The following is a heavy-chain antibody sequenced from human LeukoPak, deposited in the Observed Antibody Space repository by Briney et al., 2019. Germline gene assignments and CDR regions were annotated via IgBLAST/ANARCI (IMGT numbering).Heavy chain of an antibody. Sequence: GGSLRLSCAASGFTYSSYSMNWVRQAPGKGLEWVSSISSSSSYIYYADSVKGRFTISRDNAKNSLYLQMNSLRAEYTAVYYCARDYYGSESPLDYWGQGTLVTVSS. V-gene: IGHV3-21*01. CDR2: ISSSSSYI. D-gene: IGHD3-10*01. CDR3: ARDYYGSESPLDY. CDR1: GFTYSSYS. J-gene: IGHJ4*02.